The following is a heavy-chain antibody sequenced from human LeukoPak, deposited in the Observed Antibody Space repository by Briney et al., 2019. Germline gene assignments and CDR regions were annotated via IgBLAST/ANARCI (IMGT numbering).Heavy chain of an antibody. CDR2: MNPNSGNA. D-gene: IGHD3-10*01. CDR1: GYTFTSYD. CDR3: ATVTDYYGSGSFDY. V-gene: IGHV1-8*01. Sequence: ASVKVSCKASGYTFTSYDINWVRQATGQGLEWMGWMNPNSGNAGYAQKLQGRVTMTEDTSTDTAYMELSSLRSEDTAVYYCATVTDYYGSGSFDYWGQGTLVTVSS. J-gene: IGHJ4*02.